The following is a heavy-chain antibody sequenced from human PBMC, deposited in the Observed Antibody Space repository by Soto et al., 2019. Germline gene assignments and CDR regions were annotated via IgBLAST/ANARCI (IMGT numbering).Heavy chain of an antibody. CDR1: GGSVSSGSYY. CDR2: IYYSGST. Sequence: QVQLQESGPGLVKPSETLSLTCTVSGGSVSSGSYYWSWIRQPPGKGLEWIGYIYYSGSTNYNPSLKSRVTISVDTSKNQFSLKLSSVTAADTAVYYCAQNSYCSGGSCYSEDYWGQGTLVTVSS. CDR3: AQNSYCSGGSCYSEDY. J-gene: IGHJ4*02. D-gene: IGHD2-15*01. V-gene: IGHV4-61*01.